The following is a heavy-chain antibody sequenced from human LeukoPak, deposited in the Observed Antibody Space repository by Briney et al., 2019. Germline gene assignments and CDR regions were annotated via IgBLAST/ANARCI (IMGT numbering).Heavy chain of an antibody. D-gene: IGHD3-10*01. J-gene: IGHJ4*02. CDR2: ISPTTAYI. Sequence: GGSLRLSCATSGFNFSAYTMNCVRQAPGKGLDWVSSISPTTAYIHYADSMKGRFTISRDNARRSLYLQMNSLRVEDTAMYYCVSSLHGFSYGPGYWGQGTLVIVSS. CDR3: VSSLHGFSYGPGY. V-gene: IGHV3-21*01. CDR1: GFNFSAYT.